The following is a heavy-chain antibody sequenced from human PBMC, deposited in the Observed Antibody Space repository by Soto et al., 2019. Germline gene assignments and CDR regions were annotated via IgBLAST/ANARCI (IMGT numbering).Heavy chain of an antibody. Sequence: SETLSLTCNVSGSSISSSTYYWGWIRQPPGKGLEWIGSVYSSGSSYYNPSLKSRVSISVDTSRNQFSLKLSSVTAADTAVYYCAGLYPYESSGYHLNYWGQGTQVTVSS. V-gene: IGHV4-39*01. CDR1: GSSISSSTYY. CDR3: AGLYPYESSGYHLNY. CDR2: VYSSGSS. J-gene: IGHJ4*02. D-gene: IGHD3-22*01.